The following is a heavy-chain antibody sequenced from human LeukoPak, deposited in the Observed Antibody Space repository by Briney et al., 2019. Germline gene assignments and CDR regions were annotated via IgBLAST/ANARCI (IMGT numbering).Heavy chain of an antibody. CDR3: VRGVSISSSWYNDI. CDR1: GFTLSSYW. D-gene: IGHD6-13*01. J-gene: IGHJ3*02. Sequence: GGSLRLSCAASGFTLSSYWMHWVRQAPGKGLVWVSRTNNDGSSTDYADSVKGRFTISRDNAKNSLYLQMNSLRAEDTAVYYCVRGVSISSSWYNDIWGQGTMVTVSS. CDR2: TNNDGSST. V-gene: IGHV3-74*01.